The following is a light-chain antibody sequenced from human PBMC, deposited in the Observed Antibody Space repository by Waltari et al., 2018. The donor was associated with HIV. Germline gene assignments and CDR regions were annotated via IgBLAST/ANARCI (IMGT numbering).Light chain of an antibody. J-gene: IGLJ2*01. Sequence: SVLTQPPSASGTPGQKVPISCSGSSSNIGSNSVFWYQQLPGAAPKLLIYRDTQRPSGVPDRFSGSKSGTSASLAISGLRSEDEAVYSCATWDDSLNGVLFGGGTNLNVL. CDR3: ATWDDSLNGVL. V-gene: IGLV1-47*01. CDR1: SSNIGSNS. CDR2: RDT.